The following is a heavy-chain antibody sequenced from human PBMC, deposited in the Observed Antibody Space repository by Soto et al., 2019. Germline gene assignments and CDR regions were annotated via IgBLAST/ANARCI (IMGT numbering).Heavy chain of an antibody. J-gene: IGHJ5*02. V-gene: IGHV5-51*01. Sequence: GESLKISCKGSGYSFTSYWIGWVRQMPGKGLEWMGIIYPGDSDTRYSPSFQGQVTISADKSISTAYLQWSSLKASDTAMYYCARLDGRRGSGSYYYWNWFDPWGQGTLVTVSS. D-gene: IGHD3-10*01. CDR1: GYSFTSYW. CDR2: IYPGDSDT. CDR3: ARLDGRRGSGSYYYWNWFDP.